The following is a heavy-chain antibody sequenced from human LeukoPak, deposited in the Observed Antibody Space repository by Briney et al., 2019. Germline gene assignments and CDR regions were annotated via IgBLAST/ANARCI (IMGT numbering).Heavy chain of an antibody. CDR3: ARGGDEDY. V-gene: IGHV1-69*05. CDR1: GGTFSSYA. Sequence: SVKVSCKASGGTFSSYAISWVRQAPGQGLEWMGGIIPILGTANYAQKLQGRVTMTRNTSISTVYMELSSLKSDDTAVYYCARGGDEDYWGQGTLVTVSS. CDR2: IIPILGTA. J-gene: IGHJ4*02.